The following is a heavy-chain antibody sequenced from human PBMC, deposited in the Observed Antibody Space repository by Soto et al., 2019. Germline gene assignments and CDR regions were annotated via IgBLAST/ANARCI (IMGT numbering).Heavy chain of an antibody. CDR2: VNPSGGST. Sequence: ASVKVSCKASGYIFTAYSMHWVRQAPGQGLEWMGVVNPSGGSTNYAQKFQGRITMTRDTSTSTVYMDLSSLTSEDTAVYYCARGLRYYGMDVWGQGTTVTVSS. V-gene: IGHV1-46*01. CDR3: ARGLRYYGMDV. CDR1: GYIFTAYS. J-gene: IGHJ6*02. D-gene: IGHD3-22*01.